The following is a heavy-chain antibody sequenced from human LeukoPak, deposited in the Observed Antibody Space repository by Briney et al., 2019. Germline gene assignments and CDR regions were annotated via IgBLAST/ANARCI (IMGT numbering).Heavy chain of an antibody. CDR3: ARVSSLVAALFDY. CDR2: ISSSGSTI. D-gene: IGHD2-15*01. Sequence: PGGSLRLSCAASGFTFSSYEMNWVRQAPGKGLGWVSYISSSGSTIYYADSVKGRFTISRDNAKNSLYLQMNSLRAEDTAVYYCARVSSLVAALFDYWGQGTLVTVSS. V-gene: IGHV3-48*03. J-gene: IGHJ4*02. CDR1: GFTFSSYE.